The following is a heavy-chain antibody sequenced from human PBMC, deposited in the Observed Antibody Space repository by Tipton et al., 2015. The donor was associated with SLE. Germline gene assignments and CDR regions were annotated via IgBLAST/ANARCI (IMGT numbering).Heavy chain of an antibody. Sequence: LRLSCTVSLYSIGSGFYWDWVRQAPGKGLEWVATMHHNGSTYYNPSLRSRVAVSMDPSRNQFSLRLKSVTAADTAVYYCATGHFDFWGQGRLVTVSS. J-gene: IGHJ5*01. V-gene: IGHV4-38-2*02. CDR1: LYSIGSGFY. D-gene: IGHD1-1*01. CDR2: MHHNGST. CDR3: ATGHFDF.